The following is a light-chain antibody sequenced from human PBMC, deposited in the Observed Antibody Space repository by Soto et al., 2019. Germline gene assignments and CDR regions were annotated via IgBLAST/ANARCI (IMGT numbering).Light chain of an antibody. CDR2: NAA. CDR1: QNINIW. V-gene: IGKV1-5*01. Sequence: DIQMTQSPSTLSASVGDRVTITCRASQNINIWLAWYQQKPGKAPKLLIYNAAYLESGVLSRFSGSGSGTEFTLTISSLQPDDFAIYYCQQYNGDSRGFGQGTKVELK. J-gene: IGKJ1*01. CDR3: QQYNGDSRG.